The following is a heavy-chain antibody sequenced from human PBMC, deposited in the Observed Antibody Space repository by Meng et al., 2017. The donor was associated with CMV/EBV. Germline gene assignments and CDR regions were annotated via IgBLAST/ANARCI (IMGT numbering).Heavy chain of an antibody. V-gene: IGHV1-69*05. CDR1: GGTFSSYA. D-gene: IGHD3-3*01. CDR3: AREGTFGDFWSGYYSYYGMDV. CDR2: IIPIFGTA. Sequence: SVKVSCKAPGGTFSSYAISWVRQAPGQGLEWMGGIIPIFGTANYAQKFQGRVTVTTDESTSTAYMELSSLRSEDTAVYYCAREGTFGDFWSGYYSYYGMDVWGQGTTVTVSS. J-gene: IGHJ6*02.